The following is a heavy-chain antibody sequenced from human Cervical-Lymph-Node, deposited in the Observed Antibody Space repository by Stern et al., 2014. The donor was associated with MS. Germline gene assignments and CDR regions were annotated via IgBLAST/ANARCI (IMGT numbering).Heavy chain of an antibody. Sequence: EVQLVESGGGLVQPGGSLRLSCAASGFTFSSYSMNWVRQAPGKGLEWVSYISSSSSTIYYANSVKGRFTISRDNAKNSLYLQMNSLRAEDTAVYYCARSAGADYGMDVWGQGTTVTVSS. V-gene: IGHV3-48*01. CDR1: GFTFSSYS. J-gene: IGHJ6*02. CDR2: ISSSSSTI. CDR3: ARSAGADYGMDV. D-gene: IGHD3-10*01.